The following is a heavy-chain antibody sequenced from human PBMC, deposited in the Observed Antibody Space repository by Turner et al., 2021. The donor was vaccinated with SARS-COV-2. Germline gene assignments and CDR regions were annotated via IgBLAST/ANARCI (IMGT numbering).Heavy chain of an antibody. CDR2: IKQDGNEK. V-gene: IGHV3-7*04. Sequence: EVQLVESGGGLVQPGGSLRLSCAAPGFIFSDYWMDWVRQAPGKGLEWVAGIKQDGNEKYSVDSVKGRFTISRDNAKNSLYLQMNSLRAEDTAVYYCARNRGYSSFDYWGQGTLVAVSS. CDR3: ARNRGYSSFDY. J-gene: IGHJ4*02. CDR1: GFIFSDYW. D-gene: IGHD5-18*01.